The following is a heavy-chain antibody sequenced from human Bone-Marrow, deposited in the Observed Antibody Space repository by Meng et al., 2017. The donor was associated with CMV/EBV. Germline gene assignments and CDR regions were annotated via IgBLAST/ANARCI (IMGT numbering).Heavy chain of an antibody. CDR1: GFTFSSNT. J-gene: IGHJ3*02. D-gene: IGHD5-18*01. V-gene: IGHV3-23*03. CDR3: AKGGIGYGTPMAFAI. CDR2: IYSGGSST. Sequence: GGSLRLSCAASGFTFSSNTMSWVRQAPGKGLEWVSIIYSGGSSTYYADSVKGRFTISRDNSKNTLYLQMNSLRAEDTAVYYCAKGGIGYGTPMAFAIWGQGTMVNVSS.